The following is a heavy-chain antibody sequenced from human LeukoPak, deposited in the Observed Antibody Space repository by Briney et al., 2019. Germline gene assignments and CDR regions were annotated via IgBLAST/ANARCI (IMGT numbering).Heavy chain of an antibody. J-gene: IGHJ3*02. V-gene: IGHV1-18*01. CDR1: GYTFTSYG. Sequence: ASVKVSCKASGYTFTSYGISWVRQAPGQGLEWMGWISAYNGNTNYAQKLQGRVTMTTDTSTSTAYMELRSLRSDDTAVYYCARDRGSMIVDDAFDIWGQGTMVTVSS. D-gene: IGHD3-22*01. CDR2: ISAYNGNT. CDR3: ARDRGSMIVDDAFDI.